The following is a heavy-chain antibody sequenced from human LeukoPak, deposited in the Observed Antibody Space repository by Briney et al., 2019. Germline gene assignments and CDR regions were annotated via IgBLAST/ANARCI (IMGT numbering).Heavy chain of an antibody. Sequence: GGSLRLSCAASGFTFSSYSMNWVRQAPGKGLEWVSSISSSSSYIYYADSEKGRFTISRDNAKNSLYLQMNSLRAEDTAVYYCARDGGLWFGELRDMDVWGKGTTVTVSS. D-gene: IGHD3-10*01. CDR2: ISSSSSYI. V-gene: IGHV3-21*01. J-gene: IGHJ6*03. CDR1: GFTFSSYS. CDR3: ARDGGLWFGELRDMDV.